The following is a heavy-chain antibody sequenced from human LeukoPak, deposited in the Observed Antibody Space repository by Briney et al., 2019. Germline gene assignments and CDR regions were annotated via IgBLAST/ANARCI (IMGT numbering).Heavy chain of an antibody. J-gene: IGHJ6*03. CDR1: GFTFSSYA. CDR3: AKGGYCDGVSCYGYYYIDV. V-gene: IGHV3-23*01. CDR2: ISSAGGST. Sequence: GGSLRLSCAASGFTFSSYAMNWVCQAPGKGLEWVSAISSAGGSTYYADSVKGRFTISRDNSKHTLFLQMNSLRAEDTAVYYCAKGGYCDGVSCYGYYYIDVWGKGTTVTVSS. D-gene: IGHD2-15*01.